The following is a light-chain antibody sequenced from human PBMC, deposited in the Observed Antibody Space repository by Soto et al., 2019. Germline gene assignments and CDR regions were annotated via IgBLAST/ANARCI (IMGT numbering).Light chain of an antibody. CDR2: GAS. Sequence: EIVLTQSPGTLSVSPGERVTLSCRASQSVGSSYLAWYQQRPGQAPRLLIFGASYRPTGIPDRFSGSGSGTDFTLTISRLEPEDFAVYYCQQYSSSPPEFTFGPGTKVDSK. CDR3: QQYSSSPPEFT. J-gene: IGKJ3*01. CDR1: QSVGSSY. V-gene: IGKV3-20*01.